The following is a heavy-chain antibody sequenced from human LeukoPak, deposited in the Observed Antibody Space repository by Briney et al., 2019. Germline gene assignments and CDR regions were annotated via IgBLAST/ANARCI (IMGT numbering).Heavy chain of an antibody. Sequence: GGSLRLSCEPSGFSFSGNWMSWVRQAPGKGLEWVASIKPDGSQKLYVDSVKGRFTISRDNTKGSLYLQMNSLGGEDTAMYYCAKLLGTATTYDSWGQGSRVTVSS. D-gene: IGHD5-24*01. CDR3: AKLLGTATTYDS. CDR1: GFSFSGNW. V-gene: IGHV3-7*01. J-gene: IGHJ4*02. CDR2: IKPDGSQK.